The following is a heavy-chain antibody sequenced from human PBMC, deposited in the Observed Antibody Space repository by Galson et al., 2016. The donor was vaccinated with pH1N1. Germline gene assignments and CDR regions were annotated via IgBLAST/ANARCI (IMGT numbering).Heavy chain of an antibody. D-gene: IGHD3-10*01. J-gene: IGHJ4*02. CDR2: IRYDGSNNDGSNK. CDR3: AKKMGFGDLLYNFDY. Sequence: SLRLSCAASGFTFSSYDMHWVRQAPGKGLEWVAFIRYDGSNNDGSNKYYIDSVKGRFTVSRDNSKNTLYLQVRSLRAEDTAVYYCAKKMGFGDLLYNFDYWGQGTLVTVSS. V-gene: IGHV3-30*02. CDR1: GFTFSSYD.